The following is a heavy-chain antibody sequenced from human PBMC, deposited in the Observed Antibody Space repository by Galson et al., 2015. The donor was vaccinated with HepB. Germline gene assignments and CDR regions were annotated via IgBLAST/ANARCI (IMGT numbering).Heavy chain of an antibody. CDR1: GFTFSSYA. D-gene: IGHD5-18*01. V-gene: IGHV3-23*01. CDR2: ISGSGGST. J-gene: IGHJ3*02. Sequence: SLRLSCSASGFTFSSYAMSWVRQAPGKGLEWVSAISGSGGSTYYADSVKGRFTISRDNSKNTLYLQMNSLRAEDTAVYYCAKPWIQLWFGPGDAFDIWGQGTMVTVSS. CDR3: AKPWIQLWFGPGDAFDI.